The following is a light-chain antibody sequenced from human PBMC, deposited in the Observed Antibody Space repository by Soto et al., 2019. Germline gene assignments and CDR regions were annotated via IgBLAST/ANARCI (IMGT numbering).Light chain of an antibody. CDR1: QTISSW. CDR3: QHYNSYSDA. J-gene: IGKJ1*01. V-gene: IGKV1-5*03. Sequence: QMTQSPATLSGSVGDRVTITCRASQTISSWLAWYQQKPVKAPKLLIYKASTLKSEVPSRFSGSGSGTEFTLTISSLQPDDFATYYCQHYNSYSDAFGQG. CDR2: KAS.